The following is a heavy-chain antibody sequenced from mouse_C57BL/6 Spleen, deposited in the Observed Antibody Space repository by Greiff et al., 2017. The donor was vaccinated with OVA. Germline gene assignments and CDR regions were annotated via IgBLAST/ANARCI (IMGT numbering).Heavy chain of an antibody. J-gene: IGHJ2*01. V-gene: IGHV1-81*01. D-gene: IGHD1-1*01. Sequence: VQLQQSGAELARPGASVKLSCKASGYTFTSYGISWVKQRTGQGLEWIGEIYPRSGNTYYNEKFKGKATLTADKSSSTAYMELRSLTSEDSAVYFCARGGTTVVAHYFDYWGQGTTLTVSS. CDR3: ARGGTTVVAHYFDY. CDR2: IYPRSGNT. CDR1: GYTFTSYG.